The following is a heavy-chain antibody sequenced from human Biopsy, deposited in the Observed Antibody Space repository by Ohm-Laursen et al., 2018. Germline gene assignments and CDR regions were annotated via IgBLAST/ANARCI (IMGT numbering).Heavy chain of an antibody. V-gene: IGHV1-2*02. CDR1: GYTFTSYH. CDR2: INAKTGDT. CDR3: TRGGYYYDSLAYYYWFDP. J-gene: IGHJ5*02. Sequence: ASVKVSCKTSGYTFTSYHVHWVRQAPGQGLEWMGWINAKTGDTNYAQKFQGRVTMTRDTSISTAYVDLSSLRSDDTAVYYCTRGGYYYDSLAYYYWFDPWGQGTLVTVSS. D-gene: IGHD3-22*01.